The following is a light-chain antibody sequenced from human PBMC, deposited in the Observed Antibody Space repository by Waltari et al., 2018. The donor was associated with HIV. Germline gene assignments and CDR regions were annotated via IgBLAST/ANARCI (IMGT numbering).Light chain of an antibody. CDR3: QVWGATNDWV. V-gene: IGLV3-21*02. J-gene: IGLJ3*02. CDR2: DDR. Sequence: YVLTQPPSVSVAPNPTPTVACIGENIGVRDVHWYRQRSGQAPAVVIHDDRDRAPGIPGRITGSNSGDMATLTIASVEAGDEAVYYCQVWGATNDWVFGGGTKVTVL. CDR1: NIGVRD.